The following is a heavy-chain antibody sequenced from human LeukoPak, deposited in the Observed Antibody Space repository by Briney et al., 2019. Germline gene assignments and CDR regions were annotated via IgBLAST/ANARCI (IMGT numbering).Heavy chain of an antibody. D-gene: IGHD7-27*01. V-gene: IGHV4-59*01. Sequence: SETLSLTCTVSGGSISGYYWSWIRQPPGKGLEWIGYIYFSGSTNYNPSLKSRITISVDTSKNQFSLKLSSVTAADTAVYYCARGPTGDRLHWFDPWGQGTLVTVSS. J-gene: IGHJ5*02. CDR3: ARGPTGDRLHWFDP. CDR2: IYFSGST. CDR1: GGSISGYY.